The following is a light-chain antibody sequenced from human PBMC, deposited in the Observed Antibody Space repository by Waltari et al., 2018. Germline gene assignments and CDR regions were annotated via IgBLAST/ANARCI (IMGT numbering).Light chain of an antibody. V-gene: IGKV3-15*01. CDR3: QQYNNWPPYT. CDR2: GAS. J-gene: IGKJ2*01. Sequence: EIVMTQSPATLSVSPGERATLSCRASQSVGSDLAWYQQKPGQAPSLLIYGASTRVTGVPARFSGSGSGTEFTLTISSLQSEDFAVYYCQQYNNWPPYTFGQGTKLEIK. CDR1: QSVGSD.